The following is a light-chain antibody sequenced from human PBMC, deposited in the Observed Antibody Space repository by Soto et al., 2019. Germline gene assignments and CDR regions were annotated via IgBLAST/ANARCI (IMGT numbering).Light chain of an antibody. V-gene: IGLV1-40*01. J-gene: IGLJ2*01. CDR1: SSNIGAGYD. Sequence: QSVLTQPPSVSGAPGKRVTISCTGRSSNIGAGYDVHWYQQLPGTAPKLLIYGNSNRPSGVPDRFSGSKSGTSASLAITGLQAEDEADYYCQSYDSSLSGEGVFGGGTQLTVL. CDR2: GNS. CDR3: QSYDSSLSGEGV.